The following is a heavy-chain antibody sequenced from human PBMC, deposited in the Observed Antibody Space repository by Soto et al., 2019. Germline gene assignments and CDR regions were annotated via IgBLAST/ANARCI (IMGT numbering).Heavy chain of an antibody. D-gene: IGHD6-19*01. CDR3: ARDLIAVAGLGAFDI. CDR2: ISSSSSYI. J-gene: IGHJ3*02. V-gene: IGHV3-21*01. Sequence: GGSLRLSCAASGFTFSSYSMNWVRQAPGKGLEWVSSISSSSSYIYYADSVKGRFTISRDNAKNSLYLQMNSLRAEDTAVYYCARDLIAVAGLGAFDIWGQGTMVTVS. CDR1: GFTFSSYS.